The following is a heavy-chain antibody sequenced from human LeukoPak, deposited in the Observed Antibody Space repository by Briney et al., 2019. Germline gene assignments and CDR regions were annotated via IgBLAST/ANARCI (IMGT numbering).Heavy chain of an antibody. J-gene: IGHJ5*02. CDR3: AKGDYYDVLTGRQNWFGP. D-gene: IGHD3-9*01. CDR2: ISYDGSKK. Sequence: GGSLRLSCAASGFTFSSYGMHWARQAPGKGLEWVAVISYDGSKKYYADSVKGRFTISRDNSKNTLYLQMNSLRVEDTAVYYCAKGDYYDVLTGRQNWFGPWGQGTLVTVSS. CDR1: GFTFSSYG. V-gene: IGHV3-33*05.